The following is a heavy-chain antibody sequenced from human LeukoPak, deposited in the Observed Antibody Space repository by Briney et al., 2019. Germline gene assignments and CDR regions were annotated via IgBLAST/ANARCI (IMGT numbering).Heavy chain of an antibody. Sequence: SETLSLTCTVSGGSISSYYWNWIRQPAGKGLEWIGRIYATGSTNYNPSLKSRVTMSVGTSKNQFSLKLSSVTAADTAVYYCARGNPYSSAWSFDYWGQGTLVTVSS. V-gene: IGHV4-4*07. D-gene: IGHD6-19*01. CDR3: ARGNPYSSAWSFDY. CDR1: GGSISSYY. J-gene: IGHJ4*02. CDR2: IYATGST.